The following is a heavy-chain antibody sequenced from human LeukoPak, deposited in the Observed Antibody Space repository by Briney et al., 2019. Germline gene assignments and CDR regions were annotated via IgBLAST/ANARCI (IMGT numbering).Heavy chain of an antibody. J-gene: IGHJ6*03. D-gene: IGHD3-3*01. CDR3: ARGTDHYENYYYYMDV. CDR1: GYTFTSYG. V-gene: IGHV1-18*01. CDR2: ISAYNGNT. Sequence: ASVKVSCRASGYTFTSYGISWVRQAPGQGLEWMGWISAYNGNTNYAQKLQGGVTMTTDTSTSTAYMELRSLRSDDTAVYYCARGTDHYENYYYYMDVWGKGTTVTVSS.